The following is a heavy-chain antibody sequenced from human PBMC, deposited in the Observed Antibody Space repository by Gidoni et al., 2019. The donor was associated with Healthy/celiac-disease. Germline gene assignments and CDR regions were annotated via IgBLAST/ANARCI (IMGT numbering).Heavy chain of an antibody. CDR3: ARQGRLLILTAVKYYFDY. Sequence: EVQLVESGGGLVQPGGSLRLSCAASGFTFGSYWMSWVRQAPGKGLEWVANIKQDGSEKYYVDSVKGRFTISRDNAKNSLYLQMNSLRAEDTAVYYCARQGRLLILTAVKYYFDYWGQGTLVTVSS. CDR1: GFTFGSYW. D-gene: IGHD3-9*01. J-gene: IGHJ4*02. V-gene: IGHV3-7*05. CDR2: IKQDGSEK.